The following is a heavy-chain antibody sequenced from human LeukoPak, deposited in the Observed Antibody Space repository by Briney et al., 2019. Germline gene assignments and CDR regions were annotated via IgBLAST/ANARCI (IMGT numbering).Heavy chain of an antibody. CDR3: ARDQSGDYDLDY. D-gene: IGHD4-17*01. Sequence: PGGSLRLSCAASGFTFSSYEMNWVRQAPGKGLEWFSYISSSGSTIYYADSVKGRFTISRDNAKNSLYLQMNSLRADDTAVYYCARDQSGDYDLDYWGQGTLVTVSS. J-gene: IGHJ4*02. V-gene: IGHV3-48*03. CDR1: GFTFSSYE. CDR2: ISSSGSTI.